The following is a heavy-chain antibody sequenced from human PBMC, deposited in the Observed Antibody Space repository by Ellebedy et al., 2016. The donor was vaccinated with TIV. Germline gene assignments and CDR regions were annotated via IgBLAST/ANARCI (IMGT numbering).Heavy chain of an antibody. D-gene: IGHD3-10*01. Sequence: GESLKISXVASGFTFRSHAIYWVRQAPGRGLEWVAVLSSDGSNKYYADSVKGRFTISRDNSKNTLYLQMNSLRTDDMAVYYCARGGSSGSSDYWGQGTLVTVSS. J-gene: IGHJ4*02. V-gene: IGHV3-30*03. CDR1: GFTFRSHA. CDR2: LSSDGSNK. CDR3: ARGGSSGSSDY.